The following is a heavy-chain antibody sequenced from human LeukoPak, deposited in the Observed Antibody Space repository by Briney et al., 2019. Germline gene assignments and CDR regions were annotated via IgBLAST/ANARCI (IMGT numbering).Heavy chain of an antibody. CDR3: ARAGYDILTGYCGAFDI. CDR1: GGSFSGYY. D-gene: IGHD3-9*01. V-gene: IGHV4-59*01. CDR2: MYYSGST. Sequence: SETLSLTCAVYGGSFSGYYWSWIRQPPGKGLEWIGYMYYSGSTYYNPSLKSRVSLSVDTSKNQFSLKLNSVTAADTAVYYCARAGYDILTGYCGAFDIWGQGTMVTVSS. J-gene: IGHJ3*02.